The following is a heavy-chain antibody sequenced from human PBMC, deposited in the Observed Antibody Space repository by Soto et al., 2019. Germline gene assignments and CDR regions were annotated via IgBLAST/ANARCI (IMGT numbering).Heavy chain of an antibody. CDR3: AKDRPHDTVSPWYYFDY. D-gene: IGHD4-4*01. CDR1: GFTFSSYA. Sequence: EVQLLESGGGLVQPGGSLRLSCAASGFTFSSYAMSWVRQAPGKGLEWVSAISGSGGSTYYADSVKGRFTISRDNSKNTLYLQMNSLRAEDTAVYYCAKDRPHDTVSPWYYFDYWGQGTLVTVSS. J-gene: IGHJ4*02. V-gene: IGHV3-23*01. CDR2: ISGSGGST.